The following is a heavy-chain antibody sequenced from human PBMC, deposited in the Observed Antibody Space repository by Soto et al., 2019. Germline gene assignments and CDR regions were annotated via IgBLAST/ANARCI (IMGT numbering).Heavy chain of an antibody. J-gene: IGHJ6*02. Sequence: ASVKVSCKTSGYTFTRNGISWVRQAPGQGLEWMGWISPKSGSIKYAQKFQGRVIMTTDTSTSTANMGLRGLRSDDTDVYCCVKDRGSNSWASRDVWGPGTTVTVSS. CDR2: ISPKSGSI. CDR1: GYTFTRNG. D-gene: IGHD2-2*01. V-gene: IGHV1-18*01. CDR3: VKDRGSNSWASRDV.